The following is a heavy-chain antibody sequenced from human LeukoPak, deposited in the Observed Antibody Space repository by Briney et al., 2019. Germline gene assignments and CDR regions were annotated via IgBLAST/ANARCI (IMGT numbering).Heavy chain of an antibody. CDR3: ARDLTTKAGVMDV. D-gene: IGHD4/OR15-4a*01. J-gene: IGHJ6*02. CDR1: GFTFSSYW. Sequence: GGSLRLSCAASGFTFSSYWMSWVRQAPGKGLEWVANIKQDGSEKYYVDSAKGRFTISRDNAKNSLYLQMNSLRAEETAVYYCARDLTTKAGVMDVWGQGATVTVSS. CDR2: IKQDGSEK. V-gene: IGHV3-7*01.